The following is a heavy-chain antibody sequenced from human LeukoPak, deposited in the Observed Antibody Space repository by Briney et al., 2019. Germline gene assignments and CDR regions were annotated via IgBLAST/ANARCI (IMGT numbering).Heavy chain of an antibody. CDR3: ARADIVAVVAAAALDY. V-gene: IGHV3-30*04. Sequence: LECVAVISYDGNNKFHADSVRGRLTISRDNSKSTLYLQMNSLRDEDTAVYYCARADIVAVVAAAALDYWGQGTLVTVSS. CDR2: ISYDGNNK. J-gene: IGHJ4*02. D-gene: IGHD2-15*01.